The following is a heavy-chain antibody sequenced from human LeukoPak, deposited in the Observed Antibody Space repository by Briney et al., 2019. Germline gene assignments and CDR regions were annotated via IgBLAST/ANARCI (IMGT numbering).Heavy chain of an antibody. D-gene: IGHD3-10*01. V-gene: IGHV4-39*07. CDR1: GGSISSSSYY. Sequence: PSETLSLTCTVSGGSISSSSYYWGWIRQPPGKGLEWIGSIYYSGSTYYNPSLKSRVTISVDTSKNQFSLKLSSVTAADTAVYYCARVFRTVRGVIFHNWFDPWGQGTLVTVSS. J-gene: IGHJ5*02. CDR2: IYYSGST. CDR3: ARVFRTVRGVIFHNWFDP.